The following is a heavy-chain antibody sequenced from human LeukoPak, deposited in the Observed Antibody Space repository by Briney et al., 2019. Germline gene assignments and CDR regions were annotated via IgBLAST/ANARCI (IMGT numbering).Heavy chain of an antibody. J-gene: IGHJ4*02. D-gene: IGHD6-13*01. Sequence: GGSLRLSCAASGFTFSSYGMHWVRQAPGKGLEWVAVISYDGSNKYYADSVKGRFTISRDNSKNTLYLQMNSLRAEDTAVYYCAKEIAAAAGTDYWGQGTLVTVSS. V-gene: IGHV3-30*18. CDR1: GFTFSSYG. CDR2: ISYDGSNK. CDR3: AKEIAAAAGTDY.